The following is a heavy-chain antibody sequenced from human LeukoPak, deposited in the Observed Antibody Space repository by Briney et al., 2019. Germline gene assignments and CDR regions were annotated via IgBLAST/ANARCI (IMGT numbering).Heavy chain of an antibody. CDR1: GFTFSSYW. CDR2: IKQDGSEK. V-gene: IGHV3-7*03. CDR3: ARVARYCTNGVCYNDY. Sequence: PGGSLRLSCAASGFTFSSYWMSWVRQAPGKGLEWVANIKQDGSEKYYVDSVKGRFTISRDNAKNSLYLRMNSLRAEDTAVYYCARVARYCTNGVCYNDYWGQGTLVTVSS. D-gene: IGHD2-8*01. J-gene: IGHJ4*02.